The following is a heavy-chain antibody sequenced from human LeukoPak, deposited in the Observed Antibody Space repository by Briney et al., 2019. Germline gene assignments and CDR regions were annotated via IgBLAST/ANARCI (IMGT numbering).Heavy chain of an antibody. CDR2: IYYSGTTT. V-gene: IGHV4-59*01. CDR1: GGXISTYY. Sequence: SETLSLTCTVSGGXISTYYCSWIRQPPGKGLEWIGYIYYSGTTTNYNPSLRSRDTISVDTSKNQFSLRLTSVTAADTAVYYCARGFDSKSTYFDYWGQGTLVTVSS. CDR3: ARGFDSKSTYFDY. D-gene: IGHD5-12*01. J-gene: IGHJ4*02.